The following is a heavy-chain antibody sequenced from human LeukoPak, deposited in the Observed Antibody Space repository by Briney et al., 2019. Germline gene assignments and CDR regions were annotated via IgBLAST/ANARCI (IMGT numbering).Heavy chain of an antibody. V-gene: IGHV3-33*01. CDR2: IWYDGSNK. CDR1: GFTFSSYG. J-gene: IGHJ4*02. CDR3: AREVVLYSSSWYWRFDY. D-gene: IGHD6-13*01. Sequence: PGRSLRLSCAASGFTFSSYGMHWVRQAPGKGLEWVAVIWYDGSNKYYADSVKGRFTISRDNSKNTLYLQMNSLRAEDTAVYYCAREVVLYSSSWYWRFDYWGQGTLVTVSS.